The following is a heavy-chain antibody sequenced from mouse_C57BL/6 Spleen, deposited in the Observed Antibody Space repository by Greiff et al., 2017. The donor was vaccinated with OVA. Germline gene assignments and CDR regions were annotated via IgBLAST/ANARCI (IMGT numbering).Heavy chain of an antibody. D-gene: IGHD2-4*01. V-gene: IGHV5-6*01. CDR3: ARDVRLRLDFDV. CDR2: ISSGGSYT. CDR1: GFTFSSYG. J-gene: IGHJ1*01. Sequence: EVQRVESGGDLVKPGGSLKLSCAASGFTFSSYGMSWVRQTPDKRLEWVATISSGGSYTYYPDRVKGRFTSSRDNATNTLYLQMSSLKSEDTAIYYCARDVRLRLDFDVWGQGTTVTVSS.